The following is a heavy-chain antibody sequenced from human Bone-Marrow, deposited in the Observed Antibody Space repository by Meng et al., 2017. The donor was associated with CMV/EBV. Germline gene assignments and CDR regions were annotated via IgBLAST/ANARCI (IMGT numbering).Heavy chain of an antibody. CDR2: IKQDGSEK. Sequence: GGSLRLSCVASGFTFNTYWMSWVRQAPGKGLEWVANIKQDGSEKYYVGSVKGRFTISRDNAKNSLYLQMNSLRAEDTAVYYCARDPRVKSYVVVPDASDYWGQGTMVTVSS. CDR3: ARDPRVKSYVVVPDASDY. D-gene: IGHD2-2*01. V-gene: IGHV3-7*01. CDR1: GFTFNTYW. J-gene: IGHJ4*02.